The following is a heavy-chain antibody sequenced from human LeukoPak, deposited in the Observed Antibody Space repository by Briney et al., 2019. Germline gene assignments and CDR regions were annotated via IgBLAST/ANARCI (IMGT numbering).Heavy chain of an antibody. V-gene: IGHV3-30*04. J-gene: IGHJ4*02. CDR3: AREQGTGSYRTADY. CDR1: GFTLSSYA. CDR2: ISIDGNNQ. D-gene: IGHD6-19*01. Sequence: GTSLRLSCTASGFTLSSYAMHWVRQTPGKGLEWVAAISIDGNNQRYSDSVRGRFTISKDNSKNTLFLQVNSLRAEDTAVYYCAREQGTGSYRTADYWGQGTLVTVSS.